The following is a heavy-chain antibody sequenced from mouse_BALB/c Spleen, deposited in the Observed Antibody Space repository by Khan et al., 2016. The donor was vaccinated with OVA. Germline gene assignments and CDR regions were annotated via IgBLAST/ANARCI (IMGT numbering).Heavy chain of an antibody. Sequence: EVELVESGGGLVQPGGSRKLSCAASGFTFRSFGMFWIRQAPEKGLEWVAYISSGSSTFYYADTVKGRFTISRDNPKNTLFLQRTRLRVEDTGMSYCASILGIYARDYWGQGTSVTVSS. J-gene: IGHJ4*01. CDR3: ASILGIYARDY. D-gene: IGHD1-1*02. CDR2: ISSGSSTF. V-gene: IGHV5-17*02. CDR1: GFTFRSFG.